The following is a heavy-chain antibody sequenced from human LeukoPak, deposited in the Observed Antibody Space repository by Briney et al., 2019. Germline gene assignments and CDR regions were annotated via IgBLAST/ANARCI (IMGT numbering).Heavy chain of an antibody. D-gene: IGHD5-18*01. V-gene: IGHV4-34*01. CDR1: GGSFSGYY. CDR3: ATKKRGYSYVHFDY. CDR2: INHSGST. Sequence: SETLCLTCAVYGGSFSGYYWSWIRQPPGKGLEWIGEINHSGSTNYNPSLKSRVTISVDTSKNQFSLKLSSVTAADTAVYYCATKKRGYSYVHFDYWGQGTLVTVSS. J-gene: IGHJ4*02.